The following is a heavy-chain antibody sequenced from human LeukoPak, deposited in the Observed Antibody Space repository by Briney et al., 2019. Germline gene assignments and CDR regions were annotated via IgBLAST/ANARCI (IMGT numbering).Heavy chain of an antibody. V-gene: IGHV3-30*04. J-gene: IGHJ4*02. Sequence: PGTSLRLSCAASGFTFSRYAMHWVRQAPGKGLEWMAVISYDGSNKYYADSVKGRFTISRDNSKNTLYLQVNSLIPEDTAVFYCARGPTPGYSSGWSDYWGQGTLVTVSS. CDR2: ISYDGSNK. D-gene: IGHD6-19*01. CDR1: GFTFSRYA. CDR3: ARGPTPGYSSGWSDY.